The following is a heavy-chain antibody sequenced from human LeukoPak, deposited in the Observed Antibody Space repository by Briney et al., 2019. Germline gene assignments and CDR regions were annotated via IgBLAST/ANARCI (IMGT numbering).Heavy chain of an antibody. J-gene: IGHJ4*02. CDR1: GYTFTGYY. V-gene: IGHV1-2*02. Sequence: ASVKVSCKASGYTFTGYYMHWVRQAPGQGLEWMGWINPNSGGTNYAQKFQGRVTMTRNTSISTAYMELSSLRSEDTAVYYCARGMGPYFDYWGQGTLVTVSS. CDR2: INPNSGGT. D-gene: IGHD1-26*01. CDR3: ARGMGPYFDY.